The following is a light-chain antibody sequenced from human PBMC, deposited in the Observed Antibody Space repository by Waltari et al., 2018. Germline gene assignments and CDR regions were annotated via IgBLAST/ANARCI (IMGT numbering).Light chain of an antibody. CDR3: QQYDTTPIT. CDR2: WAS. V-gene: IGKV4-1*01. CDR1: QSVFYSSNNKNY. Sequence: DIVMTQSPDSLAVSLGERATIYCKSIQSVFYSSNNKNYLAWYQQKPGQPPKLLIYWASTRESGVPDRFSGSGSGTDFTLTITSLQAEDVAVYYCQQYDTTPITFGQGTRLEIK. J-gene: IGKJ5*01.